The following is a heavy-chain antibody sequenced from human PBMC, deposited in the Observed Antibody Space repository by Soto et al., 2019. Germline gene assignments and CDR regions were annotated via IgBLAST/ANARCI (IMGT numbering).Heavy chain of an antibody. CDR1: VDSVTSNSAA. Sequence: QTLSLTCVVSVDSVTSNSAAWNWLMQCPPRGLEWLGRTYFRSQWYTDYEVSVKSRMILNADTATNQFSLHLNSVTPEDTAVYYCSRDRGSNGWFDSWGQGTMVPVSS. CDR3: SRDRGSNGWFDS. D-gene: IGHD6-19*01. V-gene: IGHV6-1*01. J-gene: IGHJ5*01. CDR2: TYFRSQWYT.